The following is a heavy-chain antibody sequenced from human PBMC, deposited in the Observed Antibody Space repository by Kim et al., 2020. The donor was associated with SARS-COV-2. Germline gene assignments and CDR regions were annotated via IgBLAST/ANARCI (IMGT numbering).Heavy chain of an antibody. J-gene: IGHJ6*02. Sequence: ASVKVSCKASGYTFTSYGISWVRQAPGQGLEWMGWISAYNGNTNYAQKLQGRVTMTTDTSTSTAYMELRSLRSDDTAVYYCARDRDSSSWYTPPYYYYGMDVLGQGTTVTVSS. CDR3: ARDRDSSSWYTPPYYYYGMDV. V-gene: IGHV1-18*04. D-gene: IGHD6-13*01. CDR2: ISAYNGNT. CDR1: GYTFTSYG.